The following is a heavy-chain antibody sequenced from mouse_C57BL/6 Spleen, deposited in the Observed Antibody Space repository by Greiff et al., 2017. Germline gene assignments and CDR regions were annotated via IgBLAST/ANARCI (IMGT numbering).Heavy chain of an antibody. CDR3: ARSITTVVANFDY. D-gene: IGHD1-1*01. Sequence: QVQLQQPGAELVKPGASVKLSCKASGYTFTSYWMHWVKQRPGQGLEWIGMIHPNSGSTNYNEKFKSKATLTVDKPSSTAYMQLSSLTSEDSAVYYCARSITTVVANFDYWGQGTTLTVSS. CDR1: GYTFTSYW. J-gene: IGHJ2*01. CDR2: IHPNSGST. V-gene: IGHV1-64*01.